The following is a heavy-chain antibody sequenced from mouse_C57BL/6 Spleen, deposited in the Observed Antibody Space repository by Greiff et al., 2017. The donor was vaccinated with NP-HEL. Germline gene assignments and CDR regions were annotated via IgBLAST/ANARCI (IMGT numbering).Heavy chain of an antibody. Sequence: QVQLKESGPELVKPGASVKISCKASGYSFTSYYIHWVKQRPGQGLEWIGWIYPGSGNTKYNEKFKGKATLTADTSSSTAYMQLSSLTSEDSAVYYCARSAQAYYYAMDYWGQGTSVTVSS. V-gene: IGHV1-66*01. CDR1: GYSFTSYY. D-gene: IGHD3-2*02. CDR3: ARSAQAYYYAMDY. CDR2: IYPGSGNT. J-gene: IGHJ4*01.